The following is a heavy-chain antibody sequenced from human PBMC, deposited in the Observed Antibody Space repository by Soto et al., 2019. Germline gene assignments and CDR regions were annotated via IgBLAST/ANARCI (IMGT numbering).Heavy chain of an antibody. CDR2: ISGRSSDT. D-gene: IGHD3-9*01. V-gene: IGHV3-23*01. Sequence: EVQLLESGGGLVQPGGSLRLSCATSGFTFRNYAMSWVRQAPGKGLEWVSSISGRSSDTYYADSVKGRFIISRDSSENTLVLQVNSLRAEDTAVYYCAKEVVGKFDLQSWGQGTRVTVSS. CDR1: GFTFRNYA. CDR3: AKEVVGKFDLQS. J-gene: IGHJ4*02.